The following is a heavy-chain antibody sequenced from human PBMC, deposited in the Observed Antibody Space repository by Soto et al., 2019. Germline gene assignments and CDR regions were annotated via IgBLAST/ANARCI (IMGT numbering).Heavy chain of an antibody. Sequence: SLKISCAASGFTFDDYAMHWVRQAPGKGLEWVSGISWNSGSIGYADSVKGRFTISRDNAKNSLYLQMNSLRAEDTALYYCAKAEGRFLEWLSTDYWGQGTLVTVSS. V-gene: IGHV3-9*01. D-gene: IGHD3-3*01. CDR2: ISWNSGSI. CDR3: AKAEGRFLEWLSTDY. CDR1: GFTFDDYA. J-gene: IGHJ4*02.